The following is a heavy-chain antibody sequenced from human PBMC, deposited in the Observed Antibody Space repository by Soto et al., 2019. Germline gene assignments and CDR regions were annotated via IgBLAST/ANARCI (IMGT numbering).Heavy chain of an antibody. J-gene: IGHJ3*02. CDR2: IWYDGSNK. Sequence: QVQLVESGGGVVQPGRSLRLSCAASGFTFSSYGMHWVRQAPGKGLEWVAVIWYDGSNKYYADSVKGRFTISRDNSKNTLCLQVNRLRAEDTAVYYCARVEGGEQLEGAFDIWGQGTMVTVSS. CDR3: ARVEGGEQLEGAFDI. D-gene: IGHD6-13*01. V-gene: IGHV3-33*01. CDR1: GFTFSSYG.